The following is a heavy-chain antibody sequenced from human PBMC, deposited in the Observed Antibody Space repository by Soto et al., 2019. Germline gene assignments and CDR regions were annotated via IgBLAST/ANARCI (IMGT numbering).Heavy chain of an antibody. CDR2: IIPIFSTP. V-gene: IGHV1-69*13. CDR1: GGTFGSYA. J-gene: IGHJ6*02. Sequence: ASVKVSCKTSGGTFGSYAISWVRQAPGQGLEWMGGIIPIFSTPNYAQKFQGRVTITADESTSTAYMELSSLRSEDTAVYYCARGFSSSSENNYYYYYGMDVWGQGTTVTVYS. CDR3: ARGFSSSSENNYYYYYGMDV. D-gene: IGHD6-6*01.